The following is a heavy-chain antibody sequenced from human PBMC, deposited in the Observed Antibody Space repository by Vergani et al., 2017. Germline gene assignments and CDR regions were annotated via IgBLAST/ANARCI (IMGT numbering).Heavy chain of an antibody. Sequence: QVQLVESGGGVVQPGRSLRLSCAASGFTFSSYGMHWVRQAPGKGLEWVAVIWYDGSNKYYADSVKGRFTISRDNSKNTLYLQMNSLRAEDTAVYYCARDPGVWSAAIPYYYYYGMDVWGQGTTVTVSS. V-gene: IGHV3-33*01. J-gene: IGHJ6*02. CDR3: ARDPGVWSAAIPYYYYYGMDV. D-gene: IGHD2-2*01. CDR1: GFTFSSYG. CDR2: IWYDGSNK.